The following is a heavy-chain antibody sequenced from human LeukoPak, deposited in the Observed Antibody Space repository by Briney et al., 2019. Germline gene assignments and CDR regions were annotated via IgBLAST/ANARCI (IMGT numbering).Heavy chain of an antibody. CDR2: ISYDGSNK. CDR1: GFIFNNYG. J-gene: IGHJ4*02. Sequence: GGPLTLSCAASGFIFNNYGMHWLRQAPGKGLVWVAVISYDGSNKNYADSVKGRFTISRDSSKNTVYLQMNSLRGEDTAVYYCAKDWAPYCGGDCYFNCWGRGTLVTVSS. CDR3: AKDWAPYCGGDCYFNC. V-gene: IGHV3-30*18. D-gene: IGHD2-21*02.